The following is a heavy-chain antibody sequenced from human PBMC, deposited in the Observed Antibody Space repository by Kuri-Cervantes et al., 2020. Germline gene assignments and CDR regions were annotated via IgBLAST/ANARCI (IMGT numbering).Heavy chain of an antibody. D-gene: IGHD2-21*02. CDR1: GGTFSSYA. Sequence: ASVKVSCKASGGTFSSYAISWVRQAPGQGLEWMGWISAYNGDTNYAQKLQGRVTMTTDTSTSTAYMELRSLRSDDTAVYYCARGQCCGGDCYRFDYWGQGTLVTVSS. CDR3: ARGQCCGGDCYRFDY. CDR2: ISAYNGDT. V-gene: IGHV1-18*01. J-gene: IGHJ4*02.